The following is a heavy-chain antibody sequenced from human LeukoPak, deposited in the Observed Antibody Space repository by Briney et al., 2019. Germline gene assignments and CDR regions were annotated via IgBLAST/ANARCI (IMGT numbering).Heavy chain of an antibody. V-gene: IGHV1-8*01. CDR2: MNPNSGNT. Sequence: GPVKVSCKASGYTFTSYDINWVRQATGQGLEWMGWMNPNSGNTGYAQKFQGRVTMTRNTSISTAYMELSSLRSEDTAVYYCARAPYSPHYYYMDVWGKGTTVTISS. CDR1: GYTFTSYD. J-gene: IGHJ6*03. D-gene: IGHD4-11*01. CDR3: ARAPYSPHYYYMDV.